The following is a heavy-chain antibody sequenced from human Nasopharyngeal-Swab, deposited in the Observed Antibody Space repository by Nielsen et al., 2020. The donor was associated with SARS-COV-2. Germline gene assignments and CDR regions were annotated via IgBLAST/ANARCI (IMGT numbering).Heavy chain of an antibody. CDR3: ARGAVTGTGWFDP. J-gene: IGHJ5*02. CDR2: IYYGGST. CDR1: GGSISSGDYY. D-gene: IGHD6-19*01. V-gene: IGHV4-30-4*01. Sequence: SETLSLTCTVSGGSISSGDYYWSWIRQPPGKGLEWIGNIYYGGSTYDNPSLKSRVSMSLDTSKKQFSLKLSSVTAADTAVYYCARGAVTGTGWFDPWGQGTLVTASS.